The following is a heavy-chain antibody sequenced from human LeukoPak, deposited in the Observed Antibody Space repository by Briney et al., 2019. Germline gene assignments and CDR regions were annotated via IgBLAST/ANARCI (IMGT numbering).Heavy chain of an antibody. J-gene: IGHJ5*02. Sequence: GGSLRLSCAGFGVSFSGHWINWVRQAPGEGLECVATIKYDGSEKYYVDSVKGRFTISRDDAKNSIYLQMNNLRAEDTAVYYCGRRNLLDPWGQGTLVTVSS. V-gene: IGHV3-7*05. CDR1: GVSFSGHW. D-gene: IGHD1-14*01. CDR2: IKYDGSEK. CDR3: GRRNLLDP.